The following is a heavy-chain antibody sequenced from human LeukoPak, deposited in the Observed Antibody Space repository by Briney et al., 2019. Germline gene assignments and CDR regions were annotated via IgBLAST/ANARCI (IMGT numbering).Heavy chain of an antibody. V-gene: IGHV3-9*03. Sequence: PGRSLRLSCAASGFTFDDYAMHWVRQAPGKGLEWVSGISWNSGSIGYADSVKGRFTISRDNAKNSLYLQMNSLRAEDMALYYCAKGSGGWYYYFDYWGQGTLVTVSS. CDR1: GFTFDDYA. CDR2: ISWNSGSI. J-gene: IGHJ4*02. CDR3: AKGSGGWYYYFDY. D-gene: IGHD6-19*01.